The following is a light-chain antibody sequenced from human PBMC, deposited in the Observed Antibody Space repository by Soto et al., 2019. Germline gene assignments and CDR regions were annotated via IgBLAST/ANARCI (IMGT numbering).Light chain of an antibody. V-gene: IGLV2-14*01. CDR2: DVS. J-gene: IGLJ1*01. Sequence: QSALTQPASVSGSPGQSITISCTGTSCDVGGYNYVSWYQQHPGKAPKLMIYDVSNRPSGVSNRFSGSKSGNTASLTISGLQAEDEADYYCGSYTSSSTYVFGTGTKVTVL. CDR3: GSYTSSSTYV. CDR1: SCDVGGYNY.